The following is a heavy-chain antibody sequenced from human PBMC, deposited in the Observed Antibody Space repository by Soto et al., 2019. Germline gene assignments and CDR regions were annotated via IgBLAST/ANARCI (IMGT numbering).Heavy chain of an antibody. D-gene: IGHD5-12*01. CDR2: ISGSGGST. J-gene: IGHJ4*02. Sequence: EVQLLESGGGLVQPGGSLRLSCAASGVTFSSYAMSWVRQAPGKGLEWVSAISGSGGSTYYADSGKGRFTISRDKSKNTLYLQMKNLRAEDTAVYYCARLVAHLDYWGQGALVTDSS. CDR3: ARLVAHLDY. V-gene: IGHV3-23*01. CDR1: GVTFSSYA.